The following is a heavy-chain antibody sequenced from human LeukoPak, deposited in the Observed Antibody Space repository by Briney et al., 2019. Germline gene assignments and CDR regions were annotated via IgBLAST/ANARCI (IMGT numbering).Heavy chain of an antibody. CDR2: ISGSGGST. V-gene: IGHV3-23*01. Sequence: RSGGSLRLSCAASGFTFSSYAMSWVRQAPGKGLEWVSAISGSGGSTYYADSVKGRFTISRDNSKNTLYLQMNSLTAEDTAVYYCAKVTHYDYVWGSRYAFDIWGQGTMVTVSS. J-gene: IGHJ3*02. CDR1: GFTFSSYA. D-gene: IGHD3-16*01. CDR3: AKVTHYDYVWGSRYAFDI.